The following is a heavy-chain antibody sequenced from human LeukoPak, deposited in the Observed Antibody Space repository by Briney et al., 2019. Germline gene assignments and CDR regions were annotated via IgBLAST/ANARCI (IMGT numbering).Heavy chain of an antibody. CDR2: ISGSGGST. Sequence: GGSLRLSCAASGFTFSSYAMSWVRQAPGKGLEWVSAISGSGGSTYYADSVKGRFTISRDNSKNTLHLQMNSLRAEDTAVYYCAKDGSSSPRELFMDVWGKGTTVTVSS. CDR1: GFTFSSYA. V-gene: IGHV3-23*01. D-gene: IGHD6-13*01. J-gene: IGHJ6*03. CDR3: AKDGSSSPRELFMDV.